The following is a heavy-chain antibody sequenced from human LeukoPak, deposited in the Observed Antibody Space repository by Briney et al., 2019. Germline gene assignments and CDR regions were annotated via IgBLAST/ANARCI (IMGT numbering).Heavy chain of an antibody. V-gene: IGHV1-18*01. CDR3: ARDRELELRSWYYYMDV. Sequence: GAPVKVSCKASGYTFTSYGISWVRQAPGQGLEWMGWISAYNGNTNYAQKLQGRVTMTTDTSTSTAYMELRSLRSDDTAVYYCARDRELELRSWYYYMDVWGKGTTVTVSS. J-gene: IGHJ6*03. CDR1: GYTFTSYG. D-gene: IGHD1-7*01. CDR2: ISAYNGNT.